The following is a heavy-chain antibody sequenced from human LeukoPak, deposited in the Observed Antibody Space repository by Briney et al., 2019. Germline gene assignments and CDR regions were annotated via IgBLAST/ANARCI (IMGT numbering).Heavy chain of an antibody. CDR1: GYTLTELS. Sequence: ASVKVSCKVSGYTLTELSMHWVRQAPGKGLEWMGGFDPEDGETIYAQKFQGRVTITADESTSTAYMELSSLRSEDTAVYYCARDSPGYDSSGSFDYWGQGTLVTVSS. CDR2: FDPEDGET. D-gene: IGHD3-22*01. CDR3: ARDSPGYDSSGSFDY. J-gene: IGHJ4*02. V-gene: IGHV1-24*01.